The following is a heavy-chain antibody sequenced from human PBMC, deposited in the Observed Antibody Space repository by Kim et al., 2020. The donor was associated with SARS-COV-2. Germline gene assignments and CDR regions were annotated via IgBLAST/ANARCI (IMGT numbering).Heavy chain of an antibody. V-gene: IGHV5-10-1*01. D-gene: IGHD3-22*01. CDR3: ASETLDSSGPPVGAFDI. CDR2: IDPSDSYT. Sequence: EESLKISCKGSGYSFTSYWINWVRQMPGKGLEWMGRIDPSDSYTNDSPSFQGHVTISADKSISTAYLQWSSLKASDTAMYYCASETLDSSGPPVGAFDIWGQGTMVTVSS. CDR1: GYSFTSYW. J-gene: IGHJ3*02.